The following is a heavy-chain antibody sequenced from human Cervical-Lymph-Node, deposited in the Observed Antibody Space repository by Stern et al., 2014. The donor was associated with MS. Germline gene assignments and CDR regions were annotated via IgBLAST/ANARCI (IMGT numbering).Heavy chain of an antibody. V-gene: IGHV3-33*01. CDR1: GFSFSRYA. J-gene: IGHJ4*01. CDR2: IWYDGSNP. Sequence: VQLVESGGGVVQPGRSLRLSCAASGFSFSRYAMHWVRQAPGKGLEWVALIWYDGSNPYYADSVTGLFTISRDNFKNTLYLQMNSLRAEDTAVYYCASAYSSSHYYFDYWGHGTLVTVSS. D-gene: IGHD6-13*01. CDR3: ASAYSSSHYYFDY.